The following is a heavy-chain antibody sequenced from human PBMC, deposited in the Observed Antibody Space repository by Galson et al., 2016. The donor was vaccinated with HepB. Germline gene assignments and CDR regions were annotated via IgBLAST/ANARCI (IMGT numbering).Heavy chain of an antibody. J-gene: IGHJ4*02. D-gene: IGHD3-10*02. Sequence: QSGAEVKTPGESLKISCKTSGYTFSNYWIAWVRQMPGKGLEWMGIIYPDDSDARYSPSFQGQVTFSGDRSIDTAYLQWSSLKASDSAMYFCARANYDVVSGHPPGYDYWGQGTLVTVSS. CDR1: GYTFSNYW. CDR3: ARANYDVVSGHPPGYDY. CDR2: IYPDDSDA. V-gene: IGHV5-51*01.